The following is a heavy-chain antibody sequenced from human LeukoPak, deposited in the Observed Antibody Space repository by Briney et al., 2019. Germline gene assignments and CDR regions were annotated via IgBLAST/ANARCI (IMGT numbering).Heavy chain of an antibody. CDR1: GGTFSSYA. V-gene: IGHV1-69*05. D-gene: IGHD1-26*01. CDR3: ARCGLDPEGYYYYYMDV. J-gene: IGHJ6*03. CDR2: IIPIFGTA. Sequence: SVKVSCKASGGTFSSYAISWVRQAPGQGLEWMGRIIPIFGTANYAQKFQGRVTITTDESTSTAHMELSSLRSEDTAVYYCARCGLDPEGYYYYYMDVWGKGTTVTVSS.